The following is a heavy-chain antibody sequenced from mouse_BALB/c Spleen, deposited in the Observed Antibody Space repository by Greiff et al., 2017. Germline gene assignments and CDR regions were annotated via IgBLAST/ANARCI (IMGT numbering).Heavy chain of an antibody. V-gene: IGHV3-8*02. CDR2: ISYSGST. CDR3: ARWGGYGNHFDY. CDR1: GDSITSGY. D-gene: IGHD2-10*02. J-gene: IGHJ2*01. Sequence: EVKLMESGPSLVKPSQTLSLTCSVTGDSITSGYWNWIRKFPGNKLEYMGYISYSGSTYYNPSLKSRISITRDTSKNQYYLQLNSVTTEDTATYYCARWGGYGNHFDYWGQGTTLTVSS.